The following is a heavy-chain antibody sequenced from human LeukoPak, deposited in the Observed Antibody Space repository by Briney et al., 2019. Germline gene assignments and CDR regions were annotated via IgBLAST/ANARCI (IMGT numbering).Heavy chain of an antibody. CDR3: ARGHYDNSGYYIGPFDY. CDR1: GFTVSSNY. V-gene: IGHV3-66*01. Sequence: GGSLRLSCAASGFTVSSNYMSWVRQAPGKGLEWVSVIYSGGSTYYADSVKGRFTISRDNSKNTLYLQMNSLRAEDTAVYYCARGHYDNSGYYIGPFDYWGQGTLVTVFS. J-gene: IGHJ4*02. D-gene: IGHD3-22*01. CDR2: IYSGGST.